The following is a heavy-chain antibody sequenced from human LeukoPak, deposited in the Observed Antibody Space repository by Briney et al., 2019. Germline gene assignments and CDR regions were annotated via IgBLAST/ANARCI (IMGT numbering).Heavy chain of an antibody. CDR3: ARVLWAPYYYYGMDV. CDR1: GFTFSSYV. J-gene: IGHJ6*02. CDR2: ISSSGSTI. D-gene: IGHD3-10*01. V-gene: IGHV3-48*03. Sequence: GGSLRLSCAASGFTFSSYVMNWVRQAPGKGLEWVSYISSSGSTIYYADSVKGRFTISRDNAKNSLYLQMNSLRAEDTAVYYCARVLWAPYYYYGMDVWGQGTTVTVSS.